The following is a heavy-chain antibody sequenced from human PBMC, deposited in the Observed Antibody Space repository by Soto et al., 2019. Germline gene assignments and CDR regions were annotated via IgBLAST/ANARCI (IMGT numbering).Heavy chain of an antibody. Sequence: QVQLVQSGAEVKKPGASVKVSCKASGYTFTSYGISWVRQAPGQGLEWMGWISANTGNTNFAQKLQGRVTMTTDTSTSTAYMELRSLRSVDTAVYYCARDGRYSGSYGGYYFDYWGQGTLVTVSS. V-gene: IGHV1-18*01. CDR2: ISANTGNT. D-gene: IGHD1-26*01. J-gene: IGHJ4*02. CDR1: GYTFTSYG. CDR3: ARDGRYSGSYGGYYFDY.